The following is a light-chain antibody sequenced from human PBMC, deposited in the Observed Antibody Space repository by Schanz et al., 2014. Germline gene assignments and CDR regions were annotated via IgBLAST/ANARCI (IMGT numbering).Light chain of an antibody. Sequence: QSALTQPPSASGSPGQSVTISCTGTSSDVGGYKYVSWYQQHPGKAPKLMIYEVSKRPSGVPGRFSGSKSGNTASLTVSGLQAEDEGDYYCSSYVGSNNLVFGGGTKLTVL. J-gene: IGLJ3*02. CDR1: SSDVGGYKY. CDR2: EVS. V-gene: IGLV2-8*01. CDR3: SSYVGSNNLV.